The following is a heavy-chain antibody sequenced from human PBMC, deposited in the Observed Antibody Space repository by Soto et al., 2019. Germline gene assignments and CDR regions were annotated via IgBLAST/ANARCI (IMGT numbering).Heavy chain of an antibody. CDR2: MNPNSGNT. D-gene: IGHD2-15*01. J-gene: IGHJ6*02. Sequence: GASVKVSCKASGYTFTSYDINWVRQATGQGLEWMGWMNPNSGNTGYAQKFQGRVTMTRNTSISTAYMELSSLRSEDTAVYYCASRSGIYCSGGSCYTHYYGMDVWGQGTTVTVSS. CDR3: ASRSGIYCSGGSCYTHYYGMDV. V-gene: IGHV1-8*01. CDR1: GYTFTSYD.